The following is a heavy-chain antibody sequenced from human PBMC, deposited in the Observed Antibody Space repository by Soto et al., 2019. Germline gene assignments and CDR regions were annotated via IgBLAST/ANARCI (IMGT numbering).Heavy chain of an antibody. J-gene: IGHJ6*02. Sequence: SETLSLTCAVSGDSIIGIYHWAWIRQSPGRGLEWIASIYHTGTTSYTPSHESRGTISVDTTKNQFTMKLSSVTAADTAVDYCARQRPTDGRWEFANYYGMDVWGQGTPVTVSS. CDR2: IYHTGTT. CDR3: ARQRPTDGRWEFANYYGMDV. CDR1: GDSIIGIYH. D-gene: IGHD1-26*01. V-gene: IGHV4-38-2*01.